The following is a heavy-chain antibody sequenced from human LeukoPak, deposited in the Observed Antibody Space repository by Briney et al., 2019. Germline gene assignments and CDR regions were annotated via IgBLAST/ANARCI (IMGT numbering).Heavy chain of an antibody. CDR1: GFTVSNYY. J-gene: IGHJ4*02. CDR2: IYYSGNT. Sequence: GSLRLSCAASGFTVSNYYMSWVRQAPGKGLEWVGSIYYSGNTYYNPSLKSRVTISVDTSKNQFSLILTSVTAADTAVYYCARQTGAGLFILPGGQGTLVTVSS. D-gene: IGHD3-3*01. V-gene: IGHV4-59*05. CDR3: ARQTGAGLFILP.